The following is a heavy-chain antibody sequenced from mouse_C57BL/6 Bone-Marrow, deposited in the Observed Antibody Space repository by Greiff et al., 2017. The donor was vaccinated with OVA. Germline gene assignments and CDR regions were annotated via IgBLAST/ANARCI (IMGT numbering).Heavy chain of an antibody. CDR2: IHPNSGST. CDR1: GYTFTSYW. J-gene: IGHJ1*03. D-gene: IGHD1-1*01. V-gene: IGHV1-64*01. Sequence: QVQLQQPGAELVKPGASVKLSCKASGYTFTSYWMHWVKQRPGQGLEWIGMIHPNSGSTNYNEKFKSKATLTVDKSSSTAYMQLSSLTSEDSAVYYCARGDTTGSSTWDWYFDVWGTGTTVTVSS. CDR3: ARGDTTGSSTWDWYFDV.